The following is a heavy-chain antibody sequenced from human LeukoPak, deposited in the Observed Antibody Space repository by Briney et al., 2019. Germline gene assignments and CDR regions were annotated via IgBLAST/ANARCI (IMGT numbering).Heavy chain of an antibody. D-gene: IGHD1-26*01. CDR3: ARDYGSGSYSWFDP. Sequence: SETLSLTCTVSGGSISSSRYYWGWIRQPPGKGLEWIGSIYYSGSTYYNPSLMSRVTISVDTSKNQFSLKLSSVTAADTAVYYCARDYGSGSYSWFDPWGQGTLVTVSS. J-gene: IGHJ5*02. CDR1: GGSISSSRYY. CDR2: IYYSGST. V-gene: IGHV4-39*07.